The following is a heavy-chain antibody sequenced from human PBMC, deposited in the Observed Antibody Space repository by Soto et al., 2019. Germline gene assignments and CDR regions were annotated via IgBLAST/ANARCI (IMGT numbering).Heavy chain of an antibody. J-gene: IGHJ6*03. CDR2: IYYSGSA. D-gene: IGHD6-13*01. CDR1: GGSISSGGYY. Sequence: QVQLQESGPGLVKPSQTLSLTCTVSGGSISSGGYYWSWIRQHPGKGLEWIGDIYYSGSAYYSPSLKRRVPISVDTSKNQFSLKLSSVTAADTAVYYCARGRRRAAAGKDYYYYYYMDVWGKGTTVTVSS. V-gene: IGHV4-31*03. CDR3: ARGRRRAAAGKDYYYYYYMDV.